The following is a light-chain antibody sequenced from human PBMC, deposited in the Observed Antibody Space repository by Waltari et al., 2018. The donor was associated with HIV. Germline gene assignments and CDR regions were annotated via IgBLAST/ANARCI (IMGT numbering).Light chain of an antibody. Sequence: QSVLTQPPSASGTPGQRVTISCSGSSSNIGSNPINWYRQLPGTAPKLLIYGNKQGPSGVPDGFSGSKSGTSASLAISGLQSEDEADYYCAAWDDSLHGYVFGTGTKVTVV. CDR3: AAWDDSLHGYV. CDR2: GNK. CDR1: SSNIGSNP. J-gene: IGLJ1*01. V-gene: IGLV1-44*01.